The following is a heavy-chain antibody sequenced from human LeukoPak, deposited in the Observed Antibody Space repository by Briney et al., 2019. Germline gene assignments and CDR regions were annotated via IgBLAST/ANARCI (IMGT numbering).Heavy chain of an antibody. D-gene: IGHD6-6*01. V-gene: IGHV4-34*01. CDR3: ARRRDSSSDAFDI. Sequence: KPSETLSLTCAVYGGSFSGYYWSWIRQPPGKGLEWIGEINHSGSTNYNPSLKSRVTISVDTSKNQFSLKLSSVTAADTAVYYCARRRDSSSDAFDIWGQGTMVTLSS. CDR2: INHSGST. CDR1: GGSFSGYY. J-gene: IGHJ3*02.